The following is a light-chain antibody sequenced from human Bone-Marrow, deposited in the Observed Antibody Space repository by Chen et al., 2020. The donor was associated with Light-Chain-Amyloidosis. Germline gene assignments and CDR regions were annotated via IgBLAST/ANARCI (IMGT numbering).Light chain of an antibody. V-gene: IGKV3-11*01. Sequence: EIVLTQSPATLSLSPGERATLSCRASQSVSSYLAWYQQKPGQAPRLLIYDASNRATGIPARFSGSGSGTDFTHTISSLEPEDFAVYYCQQRSNWPPLTFGPGTKVDIK. J-gene: IGKJ3*01. CDR2: DAS. CDR1: QSVSSY. CDR3: QQRSNWPPLT.